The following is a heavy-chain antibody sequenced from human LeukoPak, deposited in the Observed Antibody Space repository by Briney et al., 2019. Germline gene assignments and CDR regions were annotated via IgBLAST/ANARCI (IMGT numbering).Heavy chain of an antibody. J-gene: IGHJ4*02. CDR2: ISYDGSNK. V-gene: IGHV3-30*03. CDR3: ARVTGLQLVQGLDY. D-gene: IGHD6-13*01. CDR1: GFTSSSYG. Sequence: PGGSLRLSCAASGFTSSSYGVHWVRQAPGKGLEWVAVISYDGSNKYYADSVKGRFTISRDNAKNSLYLQMNSLRAEDTAVYYCARVTGLQLVQGLDYWGQGTLVTVSS.